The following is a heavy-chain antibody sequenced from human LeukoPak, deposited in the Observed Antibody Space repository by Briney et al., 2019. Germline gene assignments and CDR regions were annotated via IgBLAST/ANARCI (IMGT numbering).Heavy chain of an antibody. D-gene: IGHD3-10*01. Sequence: PGASLRLSCAASGFTFRSYAMSWVRQAPGKGLEWVSRISDSSGSTYYADSVKGRFTISRDNSKNTLYLQVNSLRAEDTAIYYCAQAKGGDSGSYPAWGQGTLVTVSS. V-gene: IGHV3-23*01. CDR1: GFTFRSYA. CDR2: ISDSSGST. J-gene: IGHJ5*02. CDR3: AQAKGGDSGSYPA.